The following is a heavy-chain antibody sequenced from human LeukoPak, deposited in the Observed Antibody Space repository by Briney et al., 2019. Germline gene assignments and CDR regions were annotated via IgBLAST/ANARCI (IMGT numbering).Heavy chain of an antibody. J-gene: IGHJ5*02. CDR3: VRDGRSAWFDP. CDR2: ISSSGSTI. D-gene: IGHD1-14*01. V-gene: IGHV3-48*03. Sequence: GGSLRLSCAASGFTFSTFEMNWVRQAPGKGLEWISYISSSGSTIYYADSVKGRLTISRDNAKNSLYLQMNSLRAEDTAVYYCVRDGRSAWFDPWGQGTLVTVSS. CDR1: GFTFSTFE.